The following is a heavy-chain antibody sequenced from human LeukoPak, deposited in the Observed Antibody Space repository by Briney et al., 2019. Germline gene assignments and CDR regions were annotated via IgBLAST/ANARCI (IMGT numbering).Heavy chain of an antibody. CDR3: ARVTGYIIEDYFDY. J-gene: IGHJ4*02. D-gene: IGHD6-13*01. CDR2: IYHSGST. Sequence: PSETLSLTCAVSGGSISSSNWWSWVRQPPGKGLEWIGEIYHSGSTNYNPSLKSRVTISVDTSKKQFSLKLSSVTAADTAVYYCARVTGYIIEDYFDYWGQGTLVTVSS. CDR1: GGSISSSNW. V-gene: IGHV4-4*02.